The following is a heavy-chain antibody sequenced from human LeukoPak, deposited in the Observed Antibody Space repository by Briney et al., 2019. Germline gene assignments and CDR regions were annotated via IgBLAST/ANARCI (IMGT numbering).Heavy chain of an antibody. CDR1: GGSFSGYY. J-gene: IGHJ4*02. CDR3: ARGERYDFHFDY. Sequence: SETLSLTCAVYGGSFSGYYWSWIRQPPGKGLEWIGCISYSGNTYYNPSLKSRVTISVGTSKNQFSLKLSSVTAADTAVYYCARGERYDFHFDYWGQGTLVIVSS. V-gene: IGHV4-59*12. CDR2: ISYSGNT. D-gene: IGHD3-3*01.